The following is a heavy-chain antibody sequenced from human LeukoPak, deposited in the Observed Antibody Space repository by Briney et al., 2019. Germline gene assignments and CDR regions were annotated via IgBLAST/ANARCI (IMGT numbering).Heavy chain of an antibody. CDR2: IYHSGST. Sequence: SETLSLTCTVSGYSISSGYYWGWIRQPPGKGLEWIGSIYHSGSTYYNPSLKSRVTISVDTSKNQFSLKLSSVTAADTAVYYCARGILYYDILTGYLLYYFDYWGQGTLVTVSS. V-gene: IGHV4-38-2*02. J-gene: IGHJ4*02. CDR3: ARGILYYDILTGYLLYYFDY. D-gene: IGHD3-9*01. CDR1: GYSISSGYY.